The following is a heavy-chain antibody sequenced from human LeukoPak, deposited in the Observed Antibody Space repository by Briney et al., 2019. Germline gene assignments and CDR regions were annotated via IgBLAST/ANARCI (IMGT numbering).Heavy chain of an antibody. D-gene: IGHD3-22*01. V-gene: IGHV3-23*01. Sequence: GGSLRLSCAASGFTFSRYAMGWARQATGKGLEWVSAITSDGKTFYADSVKGRFTISRDNSKNTPYLQMNSLRSDDTAVYYCAKYCKLSGYYLGGYDYWGQGTLVTVSS. CDR2: ITSDGKT. CDR1: GFTFSRYA. CDR3: AKYCKLSGYYLGGYDY. J-gene: IGHJ4*02.